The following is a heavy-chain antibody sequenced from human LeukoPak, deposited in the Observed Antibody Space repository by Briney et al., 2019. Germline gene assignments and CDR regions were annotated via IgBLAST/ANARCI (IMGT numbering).Heavy chain of an antibody. CDR3: VRDTPPNNGMDV. V-gene: IGHV4-59*01. CDR2: IYHSGST. J-gene: IGHJ6*02. D-gene: IGHD1/OR15-1a*01. CDR1: GGSMSGYY. Sequence: SETLSLTCTVSGGSMSGYYWSWIRQPPGKGLEWIGCIYHSGSTNYNPSLKSRVTISVDTSKNQFSLKLRFVTAADTAVYYCVRDTPPNNGMDVWGQGTTVTVAS.